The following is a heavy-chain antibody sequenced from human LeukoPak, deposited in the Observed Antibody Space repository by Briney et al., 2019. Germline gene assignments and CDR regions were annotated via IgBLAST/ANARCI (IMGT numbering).Heavy chain of an antibody. CDR2: ISSSSSYI. V-gene: IGHV3-21*01. D-gene: IGHD6-19*01. J-gene: IGHJ5*02. CDR3: ARAAPSIAVATDYNWFDP. CDR1: GFTFSSYS. Sequence: GGSLRLSCAASGFTFSSYSMNWVRQAPGKGLEWVSSISSSSSYIYYADSVKGRFTISRDNAKNSLYLQMNSLRAEDTAVYYCARAAPSIAVATDYNWFDPWGQGTLVTVSS.